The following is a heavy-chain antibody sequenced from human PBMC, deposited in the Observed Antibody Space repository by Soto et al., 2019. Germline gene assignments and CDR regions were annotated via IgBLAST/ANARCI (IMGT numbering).Heavy chain of an antibody. CDR3: ARGHGDYQRPPYSYHGMDV. CDR2: IYIGGST. Sequence: GSLLPSCAPSGFTVNNNYMSWVRQAPGKGLEWVSVIYIGGSTYYADSVKGRFTISRDNSKNTLYLQMNSLRAEDTAVYYCARGHGDYQRPPYSYHGMDVWGQGTKVTVYS. D-gene: IGHD4-17*01. CDR1: GFTVNNNY. V-gene: IGHV3-53*01. J-gene: IGHJ6*02.